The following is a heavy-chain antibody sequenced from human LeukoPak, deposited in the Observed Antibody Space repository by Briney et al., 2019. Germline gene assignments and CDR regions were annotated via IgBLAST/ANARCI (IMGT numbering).Heavy chain of an antibody. CDR3: ASERLADYYDSSGYVLDY. CDR1: GYTFTSYY. CDR2: INPSGGST. J-gene: IGHJ4*02. D-gene: IGHD3-22*01. Sequence: ASVKVSCKASGYTFTSYYMHWVRQAPGQGLVWMGIINPSGGSTSYAQKFQGRVTMTRDTSTSTVYMELSSLRSEDTAVYYCASERLADYYDSSGYVLDYWGQGTLVTVSS. V-gene: IGHV1-46*01.